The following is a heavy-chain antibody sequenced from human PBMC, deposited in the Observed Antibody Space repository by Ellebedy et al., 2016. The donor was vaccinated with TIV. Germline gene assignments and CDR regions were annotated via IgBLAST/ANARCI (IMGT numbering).Heavy chain of an antibody. CDR3: TRERAAGIFDP. Sequence: GESLKISCAVSAFTFSSYELNWVRQAPGKGLEWVSYISSSGDFRYYAESVEGRFTISRENAKNALDLQMNSLRVEDKAVYYCTRERAAGIFDPWGQGTLVTVSS. D-gene: IGHD6-13*01. J-gene: IGHJ5*02. CDR2: ISSSGDFR. CDR1: AFTFSSYE. V-gene: IGHV3-48*03.